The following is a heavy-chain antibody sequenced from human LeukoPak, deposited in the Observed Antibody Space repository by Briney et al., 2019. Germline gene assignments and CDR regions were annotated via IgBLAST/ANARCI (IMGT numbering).Heavy chain of an antibody. V-gene: IGHV3-30*18. CDR2: ISYDGSNE. CDR1: GFTFSTYG. J-gene: IGHJ4*02. CDR3: AKEFNRGLPDY. D-gene: IGHD2-21*01. Sequence: GRSLRLFCAASGFTFSTYGMHWVRQAPGKGLEWVAVISYDGSNEYYADSVKGRFTISRDNSKNTLYLQMSSLRAEDTAVYYCAKEFNRGLPDYWGQGTLVTVPS.